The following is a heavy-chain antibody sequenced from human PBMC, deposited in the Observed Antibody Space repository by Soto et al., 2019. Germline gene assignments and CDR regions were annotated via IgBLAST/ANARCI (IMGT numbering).Heavy chain of an antibody. J-gene: IGHJ3*01. CDR3: ARSAQWDGFDP. CDR1: AGSISTINYY. V-gene: IGHV4-31*03. CDR2: ISYSGST. Sequence: QVQLQESGPGLVRPSQTLSLTCTVSAGSISTINYYCSWIRQHPEKGLEGIGYISYSGSTFYHSSLKSRVTISLDTSKKQFSLTLTSVTAADTAVYYCARSAQWDGFDPWGQGTMVTVSS. D-gene: IGHD2-8*01.